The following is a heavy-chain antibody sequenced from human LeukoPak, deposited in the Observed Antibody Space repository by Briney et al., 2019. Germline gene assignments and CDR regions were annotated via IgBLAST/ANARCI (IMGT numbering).Heavy chain of an antibody. CDR2: FDPEDGET. D-gene: IGHD4-17*01. CDR3: ATEKVGDYGVLFDY. CDR1: GYTLTELS. V-gene: IGHV1-24*01. J-gene: IGHJ4*02. Sequence: ASVKVTCKVSGYTLTELSMHWVRQAPGKGLEWMGGFDPEDGETIYAQKFQGRVTMTEDTSTDTAYMELSSLRSEDTAVYYCATEKVGDYGVLFDYWGQGTLVTVSS.